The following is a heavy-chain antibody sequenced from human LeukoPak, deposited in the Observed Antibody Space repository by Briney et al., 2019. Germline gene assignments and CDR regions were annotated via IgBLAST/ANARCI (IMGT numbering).Heavy chain of an antibody. V-gene: IGHV3-23*01. J-gene: IGHJ4*02. CDR2: IIPSGHTT. D-gene: IGHD5-24*01. CDR3: AKDDRWLQFCC. CDR1: GFTFSSYA. Sequence: GGSLRLSCAASGFTFSSYAMSWVRQAPGKGLEWVSGIIPSGHTTYYADSVRGRFTISRDNSRNTVYLQMNSLRAEDTAVYYCAKDDRWLQFCCWGQGTLVTVSA.